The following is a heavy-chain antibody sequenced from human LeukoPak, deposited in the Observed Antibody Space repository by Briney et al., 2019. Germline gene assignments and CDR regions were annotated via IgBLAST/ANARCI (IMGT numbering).Heavy chain of an antibody. J-gene: IGHJ4*02. CDR2: ISFDGTIK. CDR1: GFILSPYS. CDR3: ARAIRYSGSYYQYYFDY. V-gene: IGHV3-30*14. Sequence: PGRSLRLSCAASGFILSPYSMHWVRQAPGKGLEWVAVISFDGTIKYYGDSVKGRFTISRDNSKNTLYLQMNSLRAEDTAVYYCARAIRYSGSYYQYYFDYWGQGTLVTVSS. D-gene: IGHD1-26*01.